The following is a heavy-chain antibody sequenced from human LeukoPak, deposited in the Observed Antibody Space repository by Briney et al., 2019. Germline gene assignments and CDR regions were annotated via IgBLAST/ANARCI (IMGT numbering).Heavy chain of an antibody. Sequence: SETLSLTCTVSGGSIRSSYWSWIRQPPGKGLEWIGYIYYSGSTNYSPSLKSRVTISVDTSKNQFSLRLSSVTAADTAVYYCARDHCSSTSCYSSYYYMDVWGRGTTVTVSS. CDR3: ARDHCSSTSCYSSYYYMDV. CDR1: GGSIRSSY. V-gene: IGHV4-59*01. CDR2: IYYSGST. J-gene: IGHJ6*03. D-gene: IGHD2-2*01.